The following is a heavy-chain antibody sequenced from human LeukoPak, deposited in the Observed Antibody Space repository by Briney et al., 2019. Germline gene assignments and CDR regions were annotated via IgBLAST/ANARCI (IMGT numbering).Heavy chain of an antibody. CDR2: IYSSGST. Sequence: SETLSLTCSVSGGAIIPFYWNWIRQPAGKGLEWIGHIYSSGSTKYNPSLKSRVTMSVDTSKNQFSLKLSSVTAADTAVYYCAKDYYDSSEGWFDPWGQGTLVTVSS. V-gene: IGHV4-4*07. CDR1: GGAIIPFY. D-gene: IGHD3-22*01. J-gene: IGHJ5*02. CDR3: AKDYYDSSEGWFDP.